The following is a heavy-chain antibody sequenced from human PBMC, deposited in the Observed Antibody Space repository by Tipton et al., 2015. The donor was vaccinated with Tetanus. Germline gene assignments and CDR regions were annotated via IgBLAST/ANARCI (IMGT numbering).Heavy chain of an antibody. J-gene: IGHJ3*01. CDR3: AKSWYANRRDSPTLMGIPGGTCAFDL. D-gene: IGHD2-15*01. V-gene: IGHV1-69*05. Sequence: SGAEVKKPGSSVKVSCKASGGTFTNYALSWVRQAPGQGLEWVGGITPIFGPTNSAPKFQGRVTITRDTSASTAYMELGSLTSDDTAVYYCAKSWYANRRDSPTLMGIPGGTCAFDLWGQGTMLPVS. CDR1: GGTFTNYA. CDR2: ITPIFGPT.